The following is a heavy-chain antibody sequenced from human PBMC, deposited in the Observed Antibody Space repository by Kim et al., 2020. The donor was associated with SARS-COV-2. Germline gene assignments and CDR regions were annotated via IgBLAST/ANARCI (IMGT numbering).Heavy chain of an antibody. Sequence: SVKVSCKASGGTFSSYAISWVRQAPGQGLEWMGRIIPILGIANYAQKFQGRVTITADKSTSTAYMELSSLRSEDTAVYYCARERWLQTRWHYYYGMDVWGQGTTVTVSS. J-gene: IGHJ6*02. D-gene: IGHD5-12*01. CDR3: ARERWLQTRWHYYYGMDV. CDR1: GGTFSSYA. CDR2: IIPILGIA. V-gene: IGHV1-69*04.